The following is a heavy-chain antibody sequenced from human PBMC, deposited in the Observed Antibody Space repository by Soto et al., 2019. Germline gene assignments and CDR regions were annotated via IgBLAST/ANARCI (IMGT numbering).Heavy chain of an antibody. V-gene: IGHV1-69*01. CDR1: GGTFSSYA. Sequence: QVQLVQSGAEVKKPGSSVKVSCKASGGTFSSYAISWVRQAPGQGLEWMGGIIPIFGTANYAQKCQGRVTITADESTSTAYMALSSLRSEDTAVYYCAREYYYSSSESYYFDYWGQGTLVTVTS. J-gene: IGHJ4*02. CDR3: AREYYYSSSESYYFDY. D-gene: IGHD6-6*01. CDR2: IIPIFGTA.